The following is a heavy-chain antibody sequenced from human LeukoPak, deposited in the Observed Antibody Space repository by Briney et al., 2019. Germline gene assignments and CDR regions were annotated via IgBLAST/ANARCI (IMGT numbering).Heavy chain of an antibody. V-gene: IGHV3-30*18. CDR2: ISYDGSNK. D-gene: IGHD3-9*01. CDR1: GFTFSSYG. J-gene: IGHJ4*02. Sequence: GGSLRLSYAASGFTFSSYGMHWVRQAPGKGLEWVAVISYDGSNKYYADSVKGRFTISRDNSKNTLYLQMNSLRAEDTAVYYCAKDQGYFDWLSLLDYWGQGTLVTVSS. CDR3: AKDQGYFDWLSLLDY.